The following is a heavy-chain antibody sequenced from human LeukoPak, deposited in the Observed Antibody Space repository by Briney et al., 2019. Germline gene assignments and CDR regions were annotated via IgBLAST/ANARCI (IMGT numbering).Heavy chain of an antibody. J-gene: IGHJ3*02. CDR3: ARVPHYYGSGSYYKPHAFDI. CDR1: GGSFGGYY. CDR2: INHSGST. Sequence: SEALSLTCAVYGGSFGGYYWSWIRQPPGKGLEWIGEINHSGSTNYNPSLKSRVTISVDTSKNQFSLKLSSVTAADTAVYYCARVPHYYGSGSYYKPHAFDIWGQGTMVTVSS. V-gene: IGHV4-34*01. D-gene: IGHD3-10*01.